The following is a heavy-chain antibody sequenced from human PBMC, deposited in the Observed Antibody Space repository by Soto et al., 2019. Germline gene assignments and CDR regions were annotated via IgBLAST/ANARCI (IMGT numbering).Heavy chain of an antibody. J-gene: IGHJ4*02. CDR2: IWYDGSNK. V-gene: IGHV3-33*01. CDR1: GFTFSSYG. CDR3: ARDMGAEQQLEYYFDY. Sequence: QVQLVESGGGVVQPGRSLRLSCAASGFTFSSYGMHWVRQAPGKGLEWVAVIWYDGSNKYYADSVKGRFTISRDNSKNTLYLQMNRLRAEDTAVYYCARDMGAEQQLEYYFDYWGQGTLVTVSS. D-gene: IGHD6-13*01.